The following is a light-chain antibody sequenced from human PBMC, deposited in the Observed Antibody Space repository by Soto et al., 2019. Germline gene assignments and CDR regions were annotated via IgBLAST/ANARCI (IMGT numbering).Light chain of an antibody. V-gene: IGKV3-15*01. Sequence: EIVLTQSPGTLSLSPGERATLSCRASRSVINNLAWYQQKPGQAPRLLIYGASTRATGIPARFSGSGSGTEFTLTITSLQSEDFALYYCQQYHNLWTFGRGTKVDIK. CDR2: GAS. CDR3: QQYHNLWT. CDR1: RSVINN. J-gene: IGKJ1*01.